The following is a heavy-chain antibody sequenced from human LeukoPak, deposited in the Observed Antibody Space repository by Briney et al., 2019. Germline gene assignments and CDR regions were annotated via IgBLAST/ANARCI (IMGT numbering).Heavy chain of an antibody. Sequence: PGRSLRLSCAASGFTFSSYGMHWVRQAPGEGLEWVALISYDGNNKYYADSVKGRFTISRDNSKNTLYLQMNSLRAGDTAVYYCAKDGEKYYYDSSGYFDYWGQGTLVTVSS. CDR1: GFTFSSYG. V-gene: IGHV3-30*18. CDR2: ISYDGNNK. CDR3: AKDGEKYYYDSSGYFDY. J-gene: IGHJ4*02. D-gene: IGHD3-22*01.